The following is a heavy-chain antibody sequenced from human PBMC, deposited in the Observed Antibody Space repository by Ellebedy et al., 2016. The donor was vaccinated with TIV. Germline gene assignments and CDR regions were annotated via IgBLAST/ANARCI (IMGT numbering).Heavy chain of an antibody. V-gene: IGHV3-23*01. J-gene: IGHJ4*02. D-gene: IGHD3-10*01. CDR2: ISGSGGST. Sequence: PGGSLRLSCAASGFTFSSYAMTWVRQAPGKGLEWVSSISGSGGSTYYADSVKGRFTISRDNSKNTLYLQMNSLRAEDTAVYYCAKRFYDSGSPYWGQGTLVTVSS. CDR3: AKRFYDSGSPY. CDR1: GFTFSSYA.